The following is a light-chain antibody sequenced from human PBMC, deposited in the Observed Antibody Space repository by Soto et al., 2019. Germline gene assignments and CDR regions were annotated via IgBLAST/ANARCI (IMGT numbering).Light chain of an antibody. CDR2: GAS. V-gene: IGKV3-20*01. CDR3: QQNSNTPWT. J-gene: IGKJ1*01. Sequence: EIMLTQSPGTLSLSPGERVTLSCRASQTVTSNYLAWYQQRPGQAPRLLIYGASSRATGVPERFSGGGSGTVFTLTTSRLEPEDCAFYCCQQNSNTPWTFGQGATVEIK. CDR1: QTVTSNY.